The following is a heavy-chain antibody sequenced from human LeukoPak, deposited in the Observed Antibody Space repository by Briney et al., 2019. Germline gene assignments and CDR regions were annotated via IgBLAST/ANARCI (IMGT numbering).Heavy chain of an antibody. V-gene: IGHV4-4*02. Sequence: GSLRLSCAASGFTFSSYSMNWVRQAPGKGLEWIGEIYHSGDTNYNPSLKSRVTFSVDKSKNQFSLKLSSVTAADTAVYYCARDNITSYYYYMDVWGKGTTVTVSS. D-gene: IGHD3-10*01. J-gene: IGHJ6*03. CDR3: ARDNITSYYYYMDV. CDR2: IYHSGDT. CDR1: GFTFSSYSM.